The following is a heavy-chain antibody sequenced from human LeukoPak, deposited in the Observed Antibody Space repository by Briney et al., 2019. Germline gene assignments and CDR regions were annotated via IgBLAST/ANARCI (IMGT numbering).Heavy chain of an antibody. Sequence: GGSLRLSCAASGFTFSDYSMNWVRQAPGKGLEWVSSISSSSTYIFYADSLKGRFTISRDNAKNSLYLQMNSLRAEDTAVYYCARSNMDTAMITRSIGVWGQGTLVTASS. CDR3: ARSNMDTAMITRSIGV. D-gene: IGHD5-18*01. V-gene: IGHV3-21*01. CDR1: GFTFSDYS. CDR2: ISSSSTYI. J-gene: IGHJ4*02.